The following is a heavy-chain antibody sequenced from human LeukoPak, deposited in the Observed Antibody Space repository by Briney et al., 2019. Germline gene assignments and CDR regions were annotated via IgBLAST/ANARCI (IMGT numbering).Heavy chain of an antibody. J-gene: IGHJ4*02. V-gene: IGHV3-33*01. D-gene: IGHD3-22*01. CDR2: IWYDGSNK. CDR3: ARDRYYDSSGYYFDY. Sequence: PRGSLRLSCAASGFTFSSYGMHWVRQAPGKGLEWVAVIWYDGSNKYYADSVKGRFTISRDNSKNTLYLQMNSLRAEDTAVYYCARDRYYDSSGYYFDYWGQGTLVTVSS. CDR1: GFTFSSYG.